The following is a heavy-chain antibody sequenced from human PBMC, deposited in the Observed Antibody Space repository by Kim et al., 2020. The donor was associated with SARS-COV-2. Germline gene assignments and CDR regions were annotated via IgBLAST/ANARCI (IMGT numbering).Heavy chain of an antibody. J-gene: IGHJ6*02. Sequence: ASVKVSCKASGYTFTSYAMNWVRQAPGQGLEWMGWINTNTGNPTYAQGFTGRFVFSLDTSVSTAYLQISSLKAEDTAVYYCARGVAPPHYDFWSGYYYYYYGMDVWGQGTTVTVSS. V-gene: IGHV7-4-1*02. CDR2: INTNTGNP. CDR1: GYTFTSYA. D-gene: IGHD3-3*01. CDR3: ARGVAPPHYDFWSGYYYYYYGMDV.